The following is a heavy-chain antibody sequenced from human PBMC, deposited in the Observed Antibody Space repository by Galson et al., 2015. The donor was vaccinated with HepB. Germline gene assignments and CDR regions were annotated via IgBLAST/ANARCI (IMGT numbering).Heavy chain of an antibody. CDR3: ARAAWDYIWGSYRLLGDWFDP. Sequence: SCKASGYTFTSYDINWVRQATGQGLEWTGWMNPNSGNTGYAQKFQGRVTMTRNTSISTAYMELSSLRSEDTAVYYCARAAWDYIWGSYRLLGDWFDPWGQGTLVTVSS. V-gene: IGHV1-8*01. D-gene: IGHD3-16*02. J-gene: IGHJ5*02. CDR1: GYTFTSYD. CDR2: MNPNSGNT.